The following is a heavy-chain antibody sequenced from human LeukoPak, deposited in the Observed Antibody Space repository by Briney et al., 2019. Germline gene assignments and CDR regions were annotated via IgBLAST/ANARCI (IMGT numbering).Heavy chain of an antibody. D-gene: IGHD2-15*01. V-gene: IGHV4-39*01. Sequence: KSSETLSLTCTVSGGSISRSGYYWGWIRQPPGKGLEWIGSIYYSGSTYDNPSLKSRVTISVDTSKNQFSLKVRSVTAADTAVYYCARASVVAAAYNWFDPWGQGTLVTVSS. CDR2: IYYSGST. CDR1: GGSISRSGYY. CDR3: ARASVVAAAYNWFDP. J-gene: IGHJ5*02.